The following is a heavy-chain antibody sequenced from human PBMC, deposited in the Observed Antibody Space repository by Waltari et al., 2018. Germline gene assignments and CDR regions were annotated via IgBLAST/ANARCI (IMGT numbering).Heavy chain of an antibody. CDR3: ARGNSSGCPTFDY. Sequence: QVQLQQWGAGLLKPSETLSLTCAVYGGSFSGYYWSWIRQPPGKGLEWIGEINHSGRTNYNPSLKSRVTISVDTSKNQFSLKLSSVTAADTAVYYCARGNSSGCPTFDYWGQGTLVTVSS. CDR2: INHSGRT. V-gene: IGHV4-34*01. CDR1: GGSFSGYY. D-gene: IGHD6-19*01. J-gene: IGHJ4*02.